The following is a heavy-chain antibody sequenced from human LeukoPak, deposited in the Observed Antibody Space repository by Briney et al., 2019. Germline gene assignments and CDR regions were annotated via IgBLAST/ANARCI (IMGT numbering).Heavy chain of an antibody. D-gene: IGHD1-26*01. CDR2: IYYSGST. V-gene: IGHV4-59*08. J-gene: IGHJ4*02. Sequence: SETLFLTCTVSGGSISNYYWTWIRQPPGKGLEWIEYIYYSGSTYYNPSLKSRVTISVDTSKNQFSLKLTSVTAADTAVYYCARLSGSPHPPFDYWGQGTLVTVSS. CDR3: ARLSGSPHPPFDY. CDR1: GGSISNYY.